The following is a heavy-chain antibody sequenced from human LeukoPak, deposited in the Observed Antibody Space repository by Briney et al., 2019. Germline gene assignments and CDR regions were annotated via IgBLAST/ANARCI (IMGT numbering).Heavy chain of an antibody. J-gene: IGHJ6*03. D-gene: IGHD3-10*01. CDR2: IYHSGST. Sequence: SETLSLTCTVSGYSISSGYSWGWIRQPPGKGLEWIGSIYHSGSTYYNPSLKSRVTISVDTSKNQFSLKLSSVTAADTAVYYCARVVRLSVRGVMLPSGYMDVWGKGTTVTVS. V-gene: IGHV4-38-2*02. CDR1: GYSISSGYS. CDR3: ARVVRLSVRGVMLPSGYMDV.